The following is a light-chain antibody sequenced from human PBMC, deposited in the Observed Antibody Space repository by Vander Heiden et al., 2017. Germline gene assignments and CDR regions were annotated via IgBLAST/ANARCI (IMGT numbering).Light chain of an antibody. Sequence: EIVLTQSPATLSLSPGERATLSCRASQSVSSYLAWYQQKPGQAPRLLIYDASNRATGIPARFSGSGSGTDFTLTISSLEPEDFAVYYCQQRETFGPGTKVGIK. V-gene: IGKV3-11*01. CDR2: DAS. J-gene: IGKJ3*01. CDR1: QSVSSY. CDR3: QQRET.